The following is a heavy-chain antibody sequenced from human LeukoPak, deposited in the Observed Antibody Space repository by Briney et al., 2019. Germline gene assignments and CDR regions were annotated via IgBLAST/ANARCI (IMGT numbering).Heavy chain of an antibody. V-gene: IGHV4-34*01. D-gene: IGHD3-10*01. CDR3: ASGSGGRSPSYWYFDL. Sequence: SGTLSLTCAVYGGSFSGYYWSWIRQPPGKGLEWIGEINHSGSTNYNPSLKSRVTISVDTSKNQFSLKLSSVTAADTAVYYCASGSGGRSPSYWYFDLWGRGTLVTVSS. CDR2: INHSGST. CDR1: GGSFSGYY. J-gene: IGHJ2*01.